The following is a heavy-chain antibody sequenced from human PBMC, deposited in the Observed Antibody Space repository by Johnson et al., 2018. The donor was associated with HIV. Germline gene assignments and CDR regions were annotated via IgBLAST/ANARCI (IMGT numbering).Heavy chain of an antibody. CDR1: GFTFSDYY. D-gene: IGHD5-24*01. CDR3: ARACRDGYTCDVFDM. CDR2: LSSGGDT. V-gene: IGHV3-66*01. Sequence: MQLVESGGGLVKPGGSLRLSCAASGFTFSDYYMSWIRQAPGKGLEWVSVLSSGGDTYYTDSVNGRFTISRDNSKNTLYLQMNSLRAEDTAVYYCARACRDGYTCDVFDMWGQGTMVTVSS. J-gene: IGHJ3*02.